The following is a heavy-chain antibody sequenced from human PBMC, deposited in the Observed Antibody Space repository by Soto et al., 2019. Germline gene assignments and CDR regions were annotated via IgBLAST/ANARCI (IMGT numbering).Heavy chain of an antibody. V-gene: IGHV4-39*01. CDR1: GGSVSSSSYY. D-gene: IGHD6-13*01. CDR3: ARHASRGYSSSWYFED. CDR2: TYYSAGT. Sequence: SETLSLTCNVSGGSVSSSSYYWGWIRQAPGKGLEWIVSTYYSAGTYYNPSLKSRITTSMDASKNQFSLTVTSVTAADTAIYYCARHASRGYSSSWYFEDWGQGTPVTV. J-gene: IGHJ4*02.